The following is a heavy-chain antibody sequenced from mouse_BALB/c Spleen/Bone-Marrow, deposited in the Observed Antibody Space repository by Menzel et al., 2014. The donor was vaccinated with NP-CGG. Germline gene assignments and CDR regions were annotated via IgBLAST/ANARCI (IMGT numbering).Heavy chain of an antibody. D-gene: IGHD1-2*01. CDR2: IFPGDSTT. CDR3: VRSRPRDWYFDV. J-gene: IGHJ1*01. Sequence: QVQLQQSGVELVKPGASVKLSCKASGNTSTSYDINWVRQRPEQGLEWIGWIFPGDSTTKYNEKFKGKATLSTDKSSSTVHMQLSRLTSEDSAVYFCVRSRPRDWYFDVWGAGTTVPISS. CDR1: GNTSTSYD. V-gene: IGHV1S56*01.